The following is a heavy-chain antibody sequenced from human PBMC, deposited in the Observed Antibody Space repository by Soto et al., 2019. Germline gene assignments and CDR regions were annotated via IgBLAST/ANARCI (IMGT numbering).Heavy chain of an antibody. D-gene: IGHD2-2*02. V-gene: IGHV3-21*01. CDR2: ISSRSDI. CDR3: AREYTAWPLAYGLDV. J-gene: IGHJ6*02. Sequence: GGSLRLSCVGSGFTFSSYSINWVRHAPGKGLEWVSSISSRSDIYYADSVKGRFTISRDNAKNSVSLQMNSLRAEDTAVYYCAREYTAWPLAYGLDVWGQGTTVTVSS. CDR1: GFTFSSYS.